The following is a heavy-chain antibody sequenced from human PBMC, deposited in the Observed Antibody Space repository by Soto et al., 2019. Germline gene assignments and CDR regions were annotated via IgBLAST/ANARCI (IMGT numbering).Heavy chain of an antibody. Sequence: NPSETLSLTCTVSGGSINTFYWSWVRQPAGKGLEWIGRIFSSGSTSFNPSLESRVAMSVDTSKNQFSLKLSSVTAADTAVYYCARGVTSGGTGGVWFDPWGQGTLVTVSS. D-gene: IGHD2-8*02. CDR2: IFSSGST. CDR3: ARGVTSGGTGGVWFDP. V-gene: IGHV4-4*07. CDR1: GGSINTFY. J-gene: IGHJ5*02.